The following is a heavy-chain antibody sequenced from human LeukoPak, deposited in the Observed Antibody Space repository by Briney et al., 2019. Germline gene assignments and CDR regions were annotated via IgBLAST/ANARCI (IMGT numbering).Heavy chain of an antibody. Sequence: ASVKVSCKASGYTFTSYAMNWVRQAPGQGLEWMGWINTNTGNPTYAQGFTGRFVFSLDTSVSTAYLQISSLKAGETGVYYCARDPYPPSSYSSGWYVPEVYYYYMDVWGKGTTVTVSS. CDR1: GYTFTSYA. J-gene: IGHJ6*03. D-gene: IGHD6-19*01. V-gene: IGHV7-4-1*02. CDR2: INTNTGNP. CDR3: ARDPYPPSSYSSGWYVPEVYYYYMDV.